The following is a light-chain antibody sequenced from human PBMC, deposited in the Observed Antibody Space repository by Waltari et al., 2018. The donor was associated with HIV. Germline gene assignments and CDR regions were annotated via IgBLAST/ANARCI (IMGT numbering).Light chain of an antibody. CDR2: DVI. Sequence: QSALTQPASVSGSPGQSITISCTGTNSYIGNYNLVSWYQQFPGKAPKLLIYDVIKRPSGVANRFSGSKAGNTASLTISGLQAEDEADYYCCSYAGTLVFGGGTRLTVL. V-gene: IGLV2-23*02. CDR1: NSYIGNYNL. CDR3: CSYAGTLV. J-gene: IGLJ3*02.